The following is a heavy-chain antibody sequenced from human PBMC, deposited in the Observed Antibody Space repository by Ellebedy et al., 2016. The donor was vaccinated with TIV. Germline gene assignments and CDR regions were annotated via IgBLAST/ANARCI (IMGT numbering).Heavy chain of an antibody. CDR1: GFTFSSYN. J-gene: IGHJ6*02. CDR3: ARGLKQLVLGAYFYYGMDV. D-gene: IGHD6-13*01. CDR2: ISSTADTI. V-gene: IGHV3-48*01. Sequence: GGSLRLSXVASGFTFSSYNMNWVRQAPGKGLEWLSYISSTADTIYYANSVKGRFTISRDNAKNSLYPQMHSLRGEDTAVYYCARGLKQLVLGAYFYYGMDVWGQGTTVTVSS.